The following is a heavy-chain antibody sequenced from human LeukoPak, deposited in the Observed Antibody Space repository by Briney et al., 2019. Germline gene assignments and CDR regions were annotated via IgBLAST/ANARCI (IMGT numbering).Heavy chain of an antibody. CDR2: IRSKANSYAT. CDR1: GFTFSGSA. V-gene: IGHV3-73*01. CDR3: ARGAYYDSSGWYYYYYYMDV. D-gene: IGHD3-22*01. J-gene: IGHJ6*03. Sequence: GGSLRLSCAASGFTFSGSAMHWVRQASGKGLEWAGRIRSKANSYATAYAASVKGRFTISRDDSKNTAYLQMNSLKTEDTAVYYCARGAYYDSSGWYYYYYYMDVWGKGTTVTISS.